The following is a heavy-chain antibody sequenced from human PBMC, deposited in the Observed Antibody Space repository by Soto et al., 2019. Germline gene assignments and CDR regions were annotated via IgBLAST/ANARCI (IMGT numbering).Heavy chain of an antibody. Sequence: SETLSLTCTVSGGSISSHYWSWIRQPLGQGLEWIGYIYYSGSTNYNPSLKSRVTISVDTSKSQFSLRLSSVTAADTAVYYCASCDSSSWYGGWFDPWGQGTLVTVSS. CDR1: GGSISSHY. J-gene: IGHJ5*02. CDR2: IYYSGST. D-gene: IGHD6-13*01. CDR3: ASCDSSSWYGGWFDP. V-gene: IGHV4-59*11.